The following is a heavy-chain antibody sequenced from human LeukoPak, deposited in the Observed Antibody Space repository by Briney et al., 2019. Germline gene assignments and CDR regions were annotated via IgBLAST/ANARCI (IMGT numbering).Heavy chain of an antibody. V-gene: IGHV4-30-2*01. J-gene: IGHJ5*02. CDR2: IYHSGST. CDR1: GGSISSGGYP. CDR3: ARGTERASWFDP. Sequence: PSETLSLTCAVSGGSISSGGYPWSWIRQPPGKGLEWIGYIYHSGSTYYSPSLKSRVTISVDRSKNQFSLKLSSVTAADTAVYYCARGTERASWFDPWGQGTLVTVSS. D-gene: IGHD1-1*01.